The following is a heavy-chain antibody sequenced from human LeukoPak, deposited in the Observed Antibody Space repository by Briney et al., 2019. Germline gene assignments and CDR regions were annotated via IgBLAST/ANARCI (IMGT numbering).Heavy chain of an antibody. CDR1: GGSISSYY. CDR2: IYYSGST. D-gene: IGHD3-22*01. J-gene: IGHJ3*02. V-gene: IGHV4-59*08. CDR3: ARLNYYDSSGYWAFDI. Sequence: SETLSLTCTVSGGSISSYYWSWIRQPPGKGLEWIGYIYYSGSTNYNPSLKSRVTISVDTSKNQFSLKLSSVTAADTAVYYCARLNYYDSSGYWAFDIGGQGTMVTVSS.